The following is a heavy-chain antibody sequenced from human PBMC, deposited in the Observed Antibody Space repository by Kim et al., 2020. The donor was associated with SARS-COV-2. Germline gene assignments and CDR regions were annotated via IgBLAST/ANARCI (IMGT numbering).Heavy chain of an antibody. J-gene: IGHJ6*01. Sequence: SVKVSCKASGGTFSSYAISWVRQAPGQGLEWMGGIIPIFVTSNYAQKFQGRFTITADESTSTAYMELSSLRSEDTAVYYCARAGYSSTNYYYYYGMDVWGQGTTVTGSS. V-gene: IGHV1-69*13. CDR3: ARAGYSSTNYYYYYGMDV. CDR2: IIPIFVTS. D-gene: IGHD6-13*01. CDR1: GGTFSSYA.